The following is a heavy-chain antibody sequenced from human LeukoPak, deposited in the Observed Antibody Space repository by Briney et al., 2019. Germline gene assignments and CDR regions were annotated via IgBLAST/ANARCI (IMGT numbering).Heavy chain of an antibody. D-gene: IGHD4-11*01. CDR1: GFTFSNAW. CDR2: IKSKTDGGTT. V-gene: IGHV3-15*01. Sequence: GGSLRLSCAASGFTFSNAWMSWVRRAPGKGLECVGRIKSKTDGGTTDYAAPVKGKFTISRDDSKNTLYLQMNSLKTEDTAVYYCTTDGTTTVRGIDPWGQGTLVTVSS. J-gene: IGHJ5*02. CDR3: TTDGTTTVRGIDP.